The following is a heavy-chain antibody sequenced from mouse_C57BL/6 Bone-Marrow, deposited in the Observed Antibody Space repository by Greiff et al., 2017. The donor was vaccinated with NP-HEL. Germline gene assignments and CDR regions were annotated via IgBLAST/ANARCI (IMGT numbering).Heavy chain of an antibody. CDR2: SRNKANDYTT. CDR1: GFTFSDFY. V-gene: IGHV7-1*01. J-gene: IGHJ3*01. CDR3: ARDAYDYGGFAY. D-gene: IGHD2-4*01. Sequence: EVQRVESGGGLVQSGRSLRLSCATSGFTFSDFYMEWVRQAPGKGLEWIAASRNKANDYTTEYSASVKGRFIVSRDTSQSILYLQMNALRAEDTAIYYCARDAYDYGGFAYWGQGTLVTVSA.